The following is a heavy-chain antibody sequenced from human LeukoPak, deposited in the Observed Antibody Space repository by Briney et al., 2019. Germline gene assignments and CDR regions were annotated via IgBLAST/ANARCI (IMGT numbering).Heavy chain of an antibody. J-gene: IGHJ3*02. CDR3: AREDVVRGVMYAFDI. Sequence: SETLSLTCTVSGGSISSYYWSWIRQPPGKGLEWIGYIYYSGSTNYNPSLKSRVTISVDTSKNQFSLKLSSVTAADTAVYYCAREDVVRGVMYAFDIWGQGTMVTVSS. CDR1: GGSISSYY. CDR2: IYYSGST. D-gene: IGHD3-10*01. V-gene: IGHV4-59*01.